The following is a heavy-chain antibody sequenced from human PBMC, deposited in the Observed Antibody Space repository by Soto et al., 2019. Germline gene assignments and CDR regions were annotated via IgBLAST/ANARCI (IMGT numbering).Heavy chain of an antibody. V-gene: IGHV3-23*01. D-gene: IGHD3-22*01. CDR2: SSGSGGST. Sequence: EVQLLESGGGLVQPGGSLRLSCAASGFTFSSYAMSWVRQAPGKGLEWVSASSGSGGSTYYADSMKGRFTISRDNSKNTLYLQMNSLRAEDTAVYYCAKYAYYYDSSGYYSNFDYWGQGTLVTVSS. CDR3: AKYAYYYDSSGYYSNFDY. CDR1: GFTFSSYA. J-gene: IGHJ4*02.